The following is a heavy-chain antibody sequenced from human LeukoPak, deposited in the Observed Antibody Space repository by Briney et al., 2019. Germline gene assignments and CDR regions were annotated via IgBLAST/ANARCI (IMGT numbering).Heavy chain of an antibody. J-gene: IGHJ4*02. Sequence: GGSLRLSCAAPGFTFSSYGMHWVRQAPGKGLEWVAVISYDGSNKYYADSVKGRFTISRDNSKNTLYLQMNSLRAEDTAVYYCAKVPYDSSDYFDYWGQGTLVTVSS. CDR3: AKVPYDSSDYFDY. CDR2: ISYDGSNK. D-gene: IGHD3-22*01. CDR1: GFTFSSYG. V-gene: IGHV3-30*18.